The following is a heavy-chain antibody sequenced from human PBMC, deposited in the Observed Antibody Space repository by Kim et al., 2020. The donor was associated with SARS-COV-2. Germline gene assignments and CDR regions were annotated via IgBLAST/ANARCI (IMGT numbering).Heavy chain of an antibody. CDR3: ARDLTVADPFDY. J-gene: IGHJ4*02. D-gene: IGHD6-19*01. Sequence: TYAQKLQGRVTMTTDTSTSTAYVELRSLRSDDTAGYYCARDLTVADPFDYWGQGTLVTVSS. V-gene: IGHV1-18*01.